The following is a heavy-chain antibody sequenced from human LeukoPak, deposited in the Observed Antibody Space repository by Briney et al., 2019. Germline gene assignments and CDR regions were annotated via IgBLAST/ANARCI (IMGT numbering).Heavy chain of an antibody. V-gene: IGHV4-30-4*08. CDR2: IYYSGST. CDR3: ASLVRVAYWFDP. Sequence: SWVRQPPGKGLEWIGYIYYSGSTYYNPSLKSRVTISVDTSKNQFSLKLSSVTAADTAVYYCASLVRVAYWFDPWGQGTLVTVSS. J-gene: IGHJ5*02. D-gene: IGHD2-15*01.